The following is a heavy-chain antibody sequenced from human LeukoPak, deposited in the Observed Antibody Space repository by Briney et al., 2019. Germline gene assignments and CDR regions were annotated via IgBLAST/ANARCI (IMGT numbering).Heavy chain of an antibody. CDR1: DDSFSSHY. D-gene: IGHD4-17*01. V-gene: IGHV4-59*11. Sequence: PSETLSLACAVSDDSFSSHYWTWIRQPPGKGLEWIGYISYIGSTNYNPSLKSRVTISIDTSKNQFSLKLSSVTAADTAVYYCARDLVTVTKGFDIWGQGTMVSVSS. J-gene: IGHJ3*02. CDR3: ARDLVTVTKGFDI. CDR2: ISYIGST.